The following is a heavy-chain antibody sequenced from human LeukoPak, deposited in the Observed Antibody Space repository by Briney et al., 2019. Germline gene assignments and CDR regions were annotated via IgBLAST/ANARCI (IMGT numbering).Heavy chain of an antibody. D-gene: IGHD6-19*01. V-gene: IGHV3-30*18. CDR3: AKVKGQWLGDY. CDR1: GFTFSSYG. J-gene: IGHJ4*02. CDR2: ISYDGSNK. Sequence: GGSLILSCAASGFTFSSYGMHWVRQAPGKGLEWVAVISYDGSNKYYADSVKGRFTISRDNSKNTLYLQMNSLRAEDTAVYYCAKVKGQWLGDYWGQGTLVTVSS.